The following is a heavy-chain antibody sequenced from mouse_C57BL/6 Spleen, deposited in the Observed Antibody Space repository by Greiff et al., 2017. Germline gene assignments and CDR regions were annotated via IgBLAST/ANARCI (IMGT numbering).Heavy chain of an antibody. J-gene: IGHJ1*03. D-gene: IGHD2-1*01. CDR3: ARAGGYGNYVYFDV. CDR2: IYPRSGNT. CDR1: GYTFTSYG. V-gene: IGHV1-81*01. Sequence: VKLQESGAELARPGASVKLSCKASGYTFTSYGISWVKQRTGQGLEWIGEIYPRSGNTYYNEKFKGKATLTADKSSSTAYMELRSLTSEDSAVYFCARAGGYGNYVYFDVWGTGTTVTVSS.